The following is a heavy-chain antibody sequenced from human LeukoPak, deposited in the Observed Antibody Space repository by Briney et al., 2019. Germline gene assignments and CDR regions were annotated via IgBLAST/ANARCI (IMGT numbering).Heavy chain of an antibody. J-gene: IGHJ5*02. V-gene: IGHV1-69*04. D-gene: IGHD5-24*01. Sequence: ASVKVSCKASGGTFSRYAMSWVRQAPGQGLEWIGRIIPILGIANYAQKFQGRVTITADKSTSTAYMELSSLRSEDTAVYYCSLTRDGYNYWFDPWGQGTLVTVSS. CDR2: IIPILGIA. CDR3: SLTRDGYNYWFDP. CDR1: GGTFSRYA.